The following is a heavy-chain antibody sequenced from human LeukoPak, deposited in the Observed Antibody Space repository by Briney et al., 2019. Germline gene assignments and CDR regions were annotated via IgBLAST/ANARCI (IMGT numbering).Heavy chain of an antibody. CDR1: EFTFTSYE. D-gene: IGHD6-6*01. J-gene: IGHJ3*02. V-gene: IGHV3-48*03. CDR2: ISSSGNTI. CDR3: ARGPSIAARSDAFDI. Sequence: PGGSLRLSCAASEFTFTSYELNWVRQAPGKGLEWVSYISSSGNTISYADSVKGRFTISRDNAKNSLYLQVISLRAEDTAVYYCARGPSIAARSDAFDIWGQGTMVTASS.